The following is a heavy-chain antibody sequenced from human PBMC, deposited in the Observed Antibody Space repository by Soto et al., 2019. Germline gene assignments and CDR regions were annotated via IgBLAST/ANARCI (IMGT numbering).Heavy chain of an antibody. CDR2: ISYDGSNK. V-gene: IGHV3-30-3*01. CDR3: AKASGGPRTENPNWFDP. D-gene: IGHD3-10*01. J-gene: IGHJ5*02. CDR1: GFTFSSYA. Sequence: GGSLRLSCAASGFTFSSYAMHWVRQAPGKGLEWVAVISYDGSNKYYADSVKGRFTISRDNSKNTLYLQMNSLRAEDTAVYYCAKASGGPRTENPNWFDPWGQGTLVTVSS.